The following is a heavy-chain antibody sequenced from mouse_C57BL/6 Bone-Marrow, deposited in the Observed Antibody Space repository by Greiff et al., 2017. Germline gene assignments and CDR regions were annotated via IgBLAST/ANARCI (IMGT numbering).Heavy chain of an antibody. J-gene: IGHJ4*01. D-gene: IGHD1-1*01. Sequence: VQLQQSGAELARPGASVKLSCKASGYTFTSYGISWVKQRTGQGLEWIGEIYPRSGNTYYNEKFKGKATLTADKSSSTAYMELRSLTSEDSAVYFCARPDYYGSSQSFYAMVYWGQGTSVTVSS. CDR3: ARPDYYGSSQSFYAMVY. V-gene: IGHV1-81*01. CDR2: IYPRSGNT. CDR1: GYTFTSYG.